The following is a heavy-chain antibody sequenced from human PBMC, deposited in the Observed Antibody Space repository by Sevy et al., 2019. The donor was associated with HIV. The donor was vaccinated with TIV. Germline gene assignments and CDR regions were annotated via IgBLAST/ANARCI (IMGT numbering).Heavy chain of an antibody. D-gene: IGHD3-10*01. CDR2: ISGSTGTT. Sequence: GGSLRLSCAASGFTFSNYAMTWVRQAPGKGLEWVSSISGSTGTTYYADSAKGRFTISRDNSKNTLYLQMNSLRAEDTAVYSFAKDTGSGRIYFDSWGQGTPVTVSS. V-gene: IGHV3-23*01. J-gene: IGHJ4*02. CDR1: GFTFSNYA. CDR3: AKDTGSGRIYFDS.